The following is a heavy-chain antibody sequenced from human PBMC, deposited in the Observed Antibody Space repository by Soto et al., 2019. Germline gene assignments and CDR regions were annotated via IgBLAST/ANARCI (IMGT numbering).Heavy chain of an antibody. Sequence: GESLKLSCKASGYIFIDYWIGWVRQMPGKGLEWMGIVYPRDSDTRYSPSFQGQVTISADRSTGTAFLQWRSLKASDTALYYCARPPLPGYSIHFNSWGQGTLVTVPQ. CDR3: ARPPLPGYSIHFNS. CDR2: VYPRDSDT. CDR1: GYIFIDYW. V-gene: IGHV5-51*01. D-gene: IGHD2-15*01. J-gene: IGHJ4*02.